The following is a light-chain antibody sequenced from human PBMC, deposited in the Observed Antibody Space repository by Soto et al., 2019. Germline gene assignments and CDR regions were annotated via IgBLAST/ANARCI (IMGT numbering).Light chain of an antibody. CDR3: QQYYGSPGIT. V-gene: IGKV3-15*01. Sequence: EIVMTQSPAILSLSPGEIATLSCRASQSVSSYLAWYQQKPGQAPRLLIYGASTRATGIPARFSGSGSGTEFTLTISRLEPEDFAVYYCQQYYGSPGITFGQGTRLEIK. J-gene: IGKJ5*01. CDR2: GAS. CDR1: QSVSSY.